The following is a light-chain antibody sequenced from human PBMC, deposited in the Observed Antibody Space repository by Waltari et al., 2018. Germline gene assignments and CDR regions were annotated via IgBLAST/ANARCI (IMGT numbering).Light chain of an antibody. J-gene: IGKJ3*01. Sequence: DIQMTQSPPSLSASVRDTVTITCRASQDIKSYLNWFQQKPGKAPKLLIYVASSLESGVPSRFSGSGSGTEFTLTINSLQPEDFADYYCLQHKTYPFTFGPGTKLDVK. V-gene: IGKV1-17*01. CDR2: VAS. CDR1: QDIKSY. CDR3: LQHKTYPFT.